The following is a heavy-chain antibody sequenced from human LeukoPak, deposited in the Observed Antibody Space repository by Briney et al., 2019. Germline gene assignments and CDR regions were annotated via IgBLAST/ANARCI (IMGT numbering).Heavy chain of an antibody. D-gene: IGHD2-2*01. CDR2: ISGSASSI. V-gene: IGHV3-11*04. Sequence: VGSLRLSCAASGFTFSDYYMSWLRQAPGKGLEWLSYISGSASSIYYADSVKGRFTISRDNAKNSLYLQMNSLRAEDTAVYYCARAEHCSRTSCSDAFDIWGQGTVVTVSS. J-gene: IGHJ3*02. CDR3: ARAEHCSRTSCSDAFDI. CDR1: GFTFSDYY.